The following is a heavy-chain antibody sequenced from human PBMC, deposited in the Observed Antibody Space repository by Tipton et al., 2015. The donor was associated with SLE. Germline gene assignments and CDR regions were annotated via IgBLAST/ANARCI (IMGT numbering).Heavy chain of an antibody. CDR2: IYYSGST. V-gene: IGHV4-59*11. CDR1: GDSISSHY. D-gene: IGHD1-1*01. CDR3: AENDGHY. J-gene: IGHJ4*02. Sequence: LRLSCTVSGDSISSHYWSWIRQPPGKGLEWIGYIYYSGSTNYNPSLKSRVTISVDTSKNQFSLRLSSVTAADTAVYYCAENDGHYWGQGTLVTASS.